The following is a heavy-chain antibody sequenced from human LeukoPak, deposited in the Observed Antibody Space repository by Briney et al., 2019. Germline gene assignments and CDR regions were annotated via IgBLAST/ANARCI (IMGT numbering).Heavy chain of an antibody. J-gene: IGHJ6*03. V-gene: IGHV4-4*07. CDR3: ARGGDCSGGSCLPPFFYYYYYMDV. CDR2: IYTSGST. Sequence: SETLSPTCTVSGGSISSYYWSWIRQPAGKGLEWIGRIYTSGSTNYNPSLKSRVTMSVDTSKNQFSLKLSSVTAADTAVYYCARGGDCSGGSCLPPFFYYYYYMDVWGKGTTVTVSS. D-gene: IGHD2-15*01. CDR1: GGSISSYY.